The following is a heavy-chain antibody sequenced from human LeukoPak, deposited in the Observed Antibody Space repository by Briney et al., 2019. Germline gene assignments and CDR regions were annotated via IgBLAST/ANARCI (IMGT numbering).Heavy chain of an antibody. D-gene: IGHD3-3*01. CDR3: SRESSIFWVVARSYMDV. V-gene: IGHV3-72*01. Sequence: PGGSLRLSCAASGFRFSDHYINWVRQAPGKGLEWVGRTRNKAESYKTEYAASVKGRFTISRDDSKKSLYLQMNSPKTEDTAVYYCSRESSIFWVVARSYMDVWGKGTTVTVSS. J-gene: IGHJ6*03. CDR1: GFRFSDHY. CDR2: TRNKAESYKT.